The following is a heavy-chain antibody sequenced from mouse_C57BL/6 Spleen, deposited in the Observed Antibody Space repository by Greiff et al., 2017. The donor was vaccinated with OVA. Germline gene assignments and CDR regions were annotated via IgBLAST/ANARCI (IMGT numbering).Heavy chain of an antibody. J-gene: IGHJ4*01. V-gene: IGHV2-6*03. CDR1: GFSLTSYG. CDR2: IWSDGSP. Sequence: VQLKESGPGLVAPSQSLSITCTVSGFSLTSYGVHWVRQPPGTGLEWLVVIWSDGSPTYNSALNSRLSISKDNSKSQVYLKRNSLQTDDTAMYYWARTRERYAMDYWGQGTSVTVSS. CDR3: ARTRERYAMDY.